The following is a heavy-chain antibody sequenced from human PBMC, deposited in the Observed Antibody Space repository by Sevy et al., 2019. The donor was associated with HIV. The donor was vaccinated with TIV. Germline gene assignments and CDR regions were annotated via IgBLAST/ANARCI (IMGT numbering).Heavy chain of an antibody. CDR1: GYTLTELS. D-gene: IGHD3-3*01. Sequence: ASVKVSCKVSGYTLTELSMHWVRQAPGKGLEWMGGFDPEDGETIYAQKFQGRVTMTEDTSTDTAYMELSSLRSEDMAVYYCATDNITNPGAFDIWGQGTMVTVSS. CDR2: FDPEDGET. V-gene: IGHV1-24*01. CDR3: ATDNITNPGAFDI. J-gene: IGHJ3*02.